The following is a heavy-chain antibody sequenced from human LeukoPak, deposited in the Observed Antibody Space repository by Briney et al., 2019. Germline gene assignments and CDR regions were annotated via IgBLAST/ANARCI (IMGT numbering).Heavy chain of an antibody. J-gene: IGHJ4*02. CDR3: ARENSGSYREFDY. Sequence: SETLSLTCTVSGGSISSYYWSWIRQPAGKGLEGIGRIYTSGSTNYNASLKSRVSMSVDTSKNQFSLKLSSVTAADTAVFYCARENSGSYREFDYWGQGTLVTVSS. CDR1: GGSISSYY. D-gene: IGHD1-26*01. V-gene: IGHV4-4*07. CDR2: IYTSGST.